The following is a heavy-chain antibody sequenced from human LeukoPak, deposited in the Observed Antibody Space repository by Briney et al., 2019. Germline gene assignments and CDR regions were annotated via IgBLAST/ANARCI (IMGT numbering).Heavy chain of an antibody. CDR2: IIPILGIA. CDR3: ATDIAVAGTRLEGY. Sequence: GASVKVSCKASGGTFSSYAISWVRQAPGQGLEWMGRIIPILGIANYAQKFQGRVTITADKSTSTAYMELSSLRSEDTAVYYCATDIAVAGTRLEGYWGQGTLVTVSS. CDR1: GGTFSSYA. V-gene: IGHV1-69*04. J-gene: IGHJ4*02. D-gene: IGHD6-19*01.